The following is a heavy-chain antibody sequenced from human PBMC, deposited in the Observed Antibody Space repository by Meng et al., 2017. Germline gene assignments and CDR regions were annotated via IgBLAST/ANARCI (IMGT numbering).Heavy chain of an antibody. CDR1: GFIFSNYE. J-gene: IGHJ4*02. CDR3: ARDFDY. V-gene: IGHV3-30*16. CDR2: ITKDGSRK. Sequence: VQVVGVGGDVVPPGRSLTLSCATSGFIFSNYEMHWVRQAPGKGLEWVACITKDGSRKYYLGSVRGRFTISRDNSKNTLYLEMNSLRSEDTALYYCARDFDYWGQGTLVTVSS.